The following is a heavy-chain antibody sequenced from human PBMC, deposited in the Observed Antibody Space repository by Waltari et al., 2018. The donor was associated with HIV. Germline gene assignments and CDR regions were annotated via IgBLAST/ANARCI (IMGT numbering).Heavy chain of an antibody. D-gene: IGHD3-3*01. J-gene: IGHJ6*02. Sequence: EAGPGLLKASHTLCLTYAVSGGSIVSGTYCWSWIRQPPGKGLEWIGYIYPSGDSYYNPSLKSRVTISMNTSKKQFSLSLSSVTAADTAVYYCARGGDFWSGFPVWGQGTTVTISS. V-gene: IGHV4-30-4*01. CDR2: IYPSGDS. CDR3: ARGGDFWSGFPV. CDR1: GGSIVSGTYC.